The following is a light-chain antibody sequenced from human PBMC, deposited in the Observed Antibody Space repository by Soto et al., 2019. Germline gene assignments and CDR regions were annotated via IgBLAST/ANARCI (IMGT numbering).Light chain of an antibody. CDR3: AAWDDSLNGVV. Sequence: QSVLTQPPSASGTPGQRVTISCSGSSSNIGSNSVNWYQQLPVTAPKLLMYSSNQRPSGVPDRFSGSKSGTSASLAISGLQSEDEADYYCAAWDDSLNGVVFGGGTQLTV. J-gene: IGLJ2*01. CDR1: SSNIGSNS. V-gene: IGLV1-44*01. CDR2: SSN.